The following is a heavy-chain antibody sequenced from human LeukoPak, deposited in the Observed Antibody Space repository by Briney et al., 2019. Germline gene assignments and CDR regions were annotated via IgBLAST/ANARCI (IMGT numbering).Heavy chain of an antibody. J-gene: IGHJ4*02. CDR1: GFTFSSYA. D-gene: IGHD3-10*01. Sequence: GRSLRLSCAASGFTFSSYAMHWVRQAPGKGLEWVAVISYDGSNKYYADSVKGRFTISRDDAKNSLYLQMNSLRAEDTALYYCAKALYPDGRIGSGSYDYWGQGTLVTVSS. V-gene: IGHV3-30-3*01. CDR3: AKALYPDGRIGSGSYDY. CDR2: ISYDGSNK.